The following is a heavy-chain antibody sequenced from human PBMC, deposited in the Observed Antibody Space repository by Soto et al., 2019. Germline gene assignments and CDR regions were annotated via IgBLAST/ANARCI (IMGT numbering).Heavy chain of an antibody. V-gene: IGHV5-10-1*01. CDR1: GYSFTSYW. D-gene: IGHD6-19*01. J-gene: IGHJ6*02. Sequence: GESLKISCKGSGYSFTSYWISWVRQIPGKCLAWMGTIDPSDSYTNYSPSLQGHVTISADKSISTAYLQWSSLKASDTAMYYCARHSSYSSGWYDYYSYGMDVWGQGTTVTVSS. CDR3: ARHSSYSSGWYDYYSYGMDV. CDR2: IDPSDSYT.